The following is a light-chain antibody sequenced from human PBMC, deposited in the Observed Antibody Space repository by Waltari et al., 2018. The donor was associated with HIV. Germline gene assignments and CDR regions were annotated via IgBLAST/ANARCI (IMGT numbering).Light chain of an antibody. Sequence: QSALTQPASVSGSPGQSITISCTGTSGDFGSFNYVSWYQHHPGKAPKFMIYEVSKRPSGVSNRFSGSKSGNTASLIISGLQAEDEGDYYCSSYTSSNTVVFGGGTKLTVV. J-gene: IGLJ3*02. V-gene: IGLV2-14*01. CDR1: SGDFGSFNY. CDR3: SSYTSSNTVV. CDR2: EVS.